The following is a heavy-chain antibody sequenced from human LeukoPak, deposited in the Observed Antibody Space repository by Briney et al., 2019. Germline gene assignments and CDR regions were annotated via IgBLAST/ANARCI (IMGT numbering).Heavy chain of an antibody. D-gene: IGHD3-22*01. CDR2: ISSSSTTI. V-gene: IGHV3-48*01. Sequence: GGSLRLSCAASRFNVSSYSMNWVRQAPGKGLEWVSYISSSSTTIYYADSVKGRFTISRDNAKNSLYLQMNSLRAEDTAVYYCARDKNDSSGYYYGYWGQGTLVTVSS. CDR3: ARDKNDSSGYYYGY. CDR1: RFNVSSYS. J-gene: IGHJ4*02.